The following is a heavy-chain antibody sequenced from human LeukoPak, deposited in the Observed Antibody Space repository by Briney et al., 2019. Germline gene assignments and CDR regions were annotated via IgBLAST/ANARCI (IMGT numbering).Heavy chain of an antibody. Sequence: PGGSLRLSCAAAGFTFINDGMSSVPQTPGKGLEWGSHLIGSGGSTYYAASVKGQFTISRYNSKNTLYLQMNSLRAEDTAVYYCAKGYDYWGQGTLVTVSS. CDR3: AKGYDY. J-gene: IGHJ4*02. CDR2: LIGSGGST. CDR1: GFTFINDG. V-gene: IGHV3-23*01.